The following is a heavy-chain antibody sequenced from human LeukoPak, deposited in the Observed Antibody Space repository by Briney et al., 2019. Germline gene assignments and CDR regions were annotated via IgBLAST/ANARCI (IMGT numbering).Heavy chain of an antibody. CDR3: ARDLSRDSSGLYYFDY. V-gene: IGHV4-39*07. Sequence: SETLSLTCTVSGGSISSSSYYWGWIRQPPGKGLEWIGSIYYSGSTYYNPSLKSRVTMSVDTSKNQFSLKLSSVTAADTAVYYCARDLSRDSSGLYYFDYWGQGTLVTVSS. CDR1: GGSISSSSYY. D-gene: IGHD6-19*01. J-gene: IGHJ4*02. CDR2: IYYSGST.